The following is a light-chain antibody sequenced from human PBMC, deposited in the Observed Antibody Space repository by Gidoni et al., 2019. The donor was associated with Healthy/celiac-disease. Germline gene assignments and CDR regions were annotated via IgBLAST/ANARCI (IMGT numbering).Light chain of an antibody. V-gene: IGLV2-14*03. CDR1: SSDVGGYTY. J-gene: IGLJ1*01. Sequence: QSALTQPASVSGSPGQSITISCTGTSSDVGGYTYVSWYQPHPGKASKLMIYDVSNRPSGVSNRFSGSKSGNTASLTISGLQAEDEADYYCSSYTSSSTPFYVFGTGTKVTVL. CDR2: DVS. CDR3: SSYTSSSTPFYV.